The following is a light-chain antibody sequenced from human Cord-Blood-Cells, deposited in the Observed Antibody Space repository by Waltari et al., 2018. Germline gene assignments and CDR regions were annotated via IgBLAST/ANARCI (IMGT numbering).Light chain of an antibody. Sequence: DIQMTQSPSSLSASVGDRVTITCQASQVMSNYLNWYQQKPMKAPKLLIYDASNLETGVPSRLSGSGCGTGFTFTISSLHPEDIATYYCQQYDNLPQSITFGGGTKVGIK. CDR2: DAS. V-gene: IGKV1-33*01. CDR3: QQYDNLPQSIT. J-gene: IGKJ4*01. CDR1: QVMSNY.